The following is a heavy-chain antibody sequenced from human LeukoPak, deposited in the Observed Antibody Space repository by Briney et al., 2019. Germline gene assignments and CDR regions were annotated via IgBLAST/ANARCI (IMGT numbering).Heavy chain of an antibody. CDR1: GGSISSSSYY. J-gene: IGHJ4*02. V-gene: IGHV4-39*01. CDR3: ARQGGAVAGTAHQVDY. CDR2: INHSGST. D-gene: IGHD6-19*01. Sequence: SETLSLTCTVSGGSISSSSYYWGWIRQPPGKGLEWIGEINHSGSTNYNPSLKSRVTISVDTSKNQFSLKLSSVTAADTAVYYCARQGGAVAGTAHQVDYWGQGTLVTVSS.